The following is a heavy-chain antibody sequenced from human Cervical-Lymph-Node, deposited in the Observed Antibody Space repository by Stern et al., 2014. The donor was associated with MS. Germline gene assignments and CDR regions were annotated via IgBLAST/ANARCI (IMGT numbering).Heavy chain of an antibody. V-gene: IGHV5-51*01. J-gene: IGHJ4*02. CDR1: GYSFTIYY. Sequence: EVQLVQSGAEVKKPGESLKISCKLSGYSFTIYYIAWVRQMPGKGLEGMGVIYPYDSDTPYSPSFQGQVTISADKSITTAYLQWSSLRASDTAMYYCARHVQGFDYWGQGTLVTVSS. CDR2: IYPYDSDT. CDR3: ARHVQGFDY.